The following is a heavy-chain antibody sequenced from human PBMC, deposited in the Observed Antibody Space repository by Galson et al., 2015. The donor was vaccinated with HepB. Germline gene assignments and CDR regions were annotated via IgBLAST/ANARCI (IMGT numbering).Heavy chain of an antibody. CDR3: ANAPRHNASRFSLDS. Sequence: SLRLSCAASGFTFSTYGLHWVRQAPGKGLEWVSAISYDGTNKYYADSVKGRFTISRDNYKSTLFLQMNSLRAEDTAVYYCANAPRHNASRFSLDSLGQGTLVTVSS. J-gene: IGHJ4*02. CDR2: ISYDGTNK. CDR1: GFTFSTYG. V-gene: IGHV3-33*06. D-gene: IGHD1-14*01.